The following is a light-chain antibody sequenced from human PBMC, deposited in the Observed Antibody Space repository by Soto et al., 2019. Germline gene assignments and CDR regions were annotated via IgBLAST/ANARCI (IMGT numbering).Light chain of an antibody. CDR1: QSVRTN. CDR3: HHYNNWWA. Sequence: EIVMTQYPDTLSVSPGETVTLSCRARQSVRTNLAWYQHKPGQAPRLLIYGASTRATGIPDRFSGSGSGTEFSLTINSLQSEDFAVYYCHHYNNWWAFGQGTKVDI. V-gene: IGKV3-15*01. J-gene: IGKJ1*01. CDR2: GAS.